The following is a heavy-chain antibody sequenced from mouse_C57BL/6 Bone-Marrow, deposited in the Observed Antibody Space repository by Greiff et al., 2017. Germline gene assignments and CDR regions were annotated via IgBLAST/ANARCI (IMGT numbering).Heavy chain of an antibody. V-gene: IGHV1-42*01. D-gene: IGHD2-3*01. CDR3: ARYDGY. CDR2: INPSTGGT. Sequence: EVQLQQSGPELVKPGASVKISCKASGYSFTGYYMNWVKQSPEKSLEWIGEINPSTGGTTYNQKFKAKATLTVDKSSSTAYMQLKSLTSEDSAVYYCARYDGYWGQGTLVTVS. CDR1: GYSFTGYY. J-gene: IGHJ3*02.